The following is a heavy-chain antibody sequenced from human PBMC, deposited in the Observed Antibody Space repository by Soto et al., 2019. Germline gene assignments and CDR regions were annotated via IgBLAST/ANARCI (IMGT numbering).Heavy chain of an antibody. CDR3: AKGSKAAGYSHYDY. J-gene: IGHJ4*02. Sequence: PGGSLRLSCAASGFTFSSYAMSWVRQAPGKGLEWVSAISGSGGSTYYADSVKGRFTISGDNSKNTLYLQMNSLRAEDTAVYYCAKGSKAAGYSHYDYWGQGTLVTVSS. V-gene: IGHV3-23*01. D-gene: IGHD3-9*01. CDR2: ISGSGGST. CDR1: GFTFSSYA.